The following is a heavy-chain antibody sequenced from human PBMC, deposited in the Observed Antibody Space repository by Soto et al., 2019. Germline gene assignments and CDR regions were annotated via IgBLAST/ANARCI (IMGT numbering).Heavy chain of an antibody. J-gene: IGHJ4*02. CDR3: ANDLVKTSSWPAD. CDR1: GFNFSSYG. Sequence: HVPLVESGGGVVQPGRSLRLSCVVSGFNFSSYGMHWVRQAPGKGLEWVAVISYDGSHKAFADSVKGRVAISRDNSKNPLFLQMNTLREEDTAVYNCANDLVKTSSWPADWGQGTLVTVSS. V-gene: IGHV3-30*18. CDR2: ISYDGSHK. D-gene: IGHD6-19*01.